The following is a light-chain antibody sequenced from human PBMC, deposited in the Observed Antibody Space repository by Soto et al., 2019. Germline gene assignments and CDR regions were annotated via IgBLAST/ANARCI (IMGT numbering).Light chain of an antibody. CDR1: SSDVGGYNY. V-gene: IGLV2-14*03. CDR3: TSYTSSSTRGV. Sequence: QSALTQPASVSGSPGQSITISCSGTSSDVGGYNYVSWYQQHPGKAPKLMIYDVSSRPSGVSNRFSGSKSGNTASLTISGLQAKDEADYNCTSYTSSSTRGVFGGGTKVTVL. J-gene: IGLJ2*01. CDR2: DVS.